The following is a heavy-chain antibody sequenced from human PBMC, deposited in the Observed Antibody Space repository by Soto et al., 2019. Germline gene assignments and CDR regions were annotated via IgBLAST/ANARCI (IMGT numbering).Heavy chain of an antibody. J-gene: IGHJ5*02. V-gene: IGHV4-39*02. CDR3: ARDQLEGNWFDP. CDR1: GGSISSSSYY. Sequence: SETLSLTCTVSGGSISSSSYYWGWIRQPPGKGLEWIGSIYYSGSTYYNPSLKSRVTISVDTSKNHFSLKLSSVTAADTAVYYCARDQLEGNWFDPWGQGTLVTVSS. D-gene: IGHD1-1*01. CDR2: IYYSGST.